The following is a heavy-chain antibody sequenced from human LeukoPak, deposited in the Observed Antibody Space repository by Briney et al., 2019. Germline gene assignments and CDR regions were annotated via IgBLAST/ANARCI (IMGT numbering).Heavy chain of an antibody. V-gene: IGHV1-18*01. D-gene: IGHD3-16*02. CDR3: AREELPYVGGSYRPDY. CDR1: GYTFTSYG. J-gene: IGHJ4*02. CDR2: ISAYSGDT. Sequence: ASVNVSCKASGYTFTSYGVSWVRQAPGQGLEWMGWISAYSGDTNYAQKYQGRVTMTTDTSTSTAYMELRSLKSDDTAVYYCAREELPYVGGSYRPDYWGQGTLVAVSS.